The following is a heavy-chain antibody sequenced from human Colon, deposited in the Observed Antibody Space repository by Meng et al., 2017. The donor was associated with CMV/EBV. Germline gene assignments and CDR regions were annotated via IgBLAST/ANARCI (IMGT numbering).Heavy chain of an antibody. CDR3: ARGASASYRTPPGY. V-gene: IGHV3-30-3*01. CDR2: ISYDGSNK. J-gene: IGHJ4*02. D-gene: IGHD1-26*01. Sequence: GESLKISCAASGFTFSSYAMHWVRQAPGKGLEWVAVISYDGSNKYYADSVKGRFTISRDNSKNTLYLQMNSLSAEDTAVYYCARGASASYRTPPGYWGQGTLVTVSS. CDR1: GFTFSSYA.